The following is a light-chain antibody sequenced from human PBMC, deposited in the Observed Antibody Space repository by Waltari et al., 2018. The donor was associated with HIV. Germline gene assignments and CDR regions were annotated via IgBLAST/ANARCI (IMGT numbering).Light chain of an antibody. CDR1: ALPNQY. J-gene: IGLJ3*02. CDR3: QSADSSGNYQV. CDR2: KDS. V-gene: IGLV3-25*03. Sequence: SYELTQPPSVSVSPGQTARITCSGDALPNQYAYWYHQKPGQAPVLVIYKDSERPSGIPERFSGSSSGTTVTLTIIGVQAEDEADYYCQSADSSGNYQVFGGGTKLTVL.